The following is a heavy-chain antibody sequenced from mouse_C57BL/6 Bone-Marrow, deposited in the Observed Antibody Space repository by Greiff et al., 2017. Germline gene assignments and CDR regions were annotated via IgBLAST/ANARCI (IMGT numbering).Heavy chain of an antibody. CDR1: GFTFSSYG. V-gene: IGHV5-6*01. D-gene: IGHD1-1*01. CDR3: ARRHCYTYYFDY. Sequence: EVHLVESGGDLVKPGASLKLSCAASGFTFSSYGMSWVRQTPDKRLEWVATICSGGSYTYYPDSVKGRYTLSRDNAKNTLYLQMSSLKSEDTAMYYCARRHCYTYYFDYWGQGPTLTVTS. J-gene: IGHJ2*01. CDR2: ICSGGSYT.